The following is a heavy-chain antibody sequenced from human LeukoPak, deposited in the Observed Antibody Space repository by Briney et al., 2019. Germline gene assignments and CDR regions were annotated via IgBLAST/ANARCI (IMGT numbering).Heavy chain of an antibody. J-gene: IGHJ4*02. Sequence: ASVKVSCKASGYTFTSYYMHWVRQAPGQGLEWMGIINPSGGSTSYAQKFQGRVTMTRNTSISTAYMELSSLRSEDTAVYYCARGSIVVDRSIDYWGQGTLVTVSS. CDR3: ARGSIVVDRSIDY. D-gene: IGHD3-22*01. V-gene: IGHV1-46*01. CDR1: GYTFTSYY. CDR2: INPSGGST.